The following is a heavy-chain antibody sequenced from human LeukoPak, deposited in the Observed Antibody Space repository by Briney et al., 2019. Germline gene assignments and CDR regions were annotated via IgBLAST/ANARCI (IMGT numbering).Heavy chain of an antibody. Sequence: PGGSLRLSCVVSGFTFSSYNMHWVRHAPGQGLVWVSRIKGDGISTNYADSVKGRFTISRDIAKNTLYLQMNSLRAEDTGVYYCAKDHYWSIDYWGRGTLVTVSS. V-gene: IGHV3-74*01. CDR1: GFTFSSYN. CDR3: AKDHYWSIDY. CDR2: IKGDGIST. D-gene: IGHD3-3*01. J-gene: IGHJ4*02.